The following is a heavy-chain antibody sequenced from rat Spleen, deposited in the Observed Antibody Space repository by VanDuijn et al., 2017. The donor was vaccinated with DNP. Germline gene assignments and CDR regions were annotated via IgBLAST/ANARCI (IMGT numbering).Heavy chain of an antibody. Sequence: EVQLQESGPGLVKPSQSLSLTCSVTGYSITSNSRWNWIRKFPGNKLEWMGFINSAGTTNYNPSLKSRISITRDTSKNQFFLQVNSITTEDTATYYCARSTDCGCNWDYWGQGVMVPVSS. CDR2: INSAGTT. D-gene: IGHD1-4*01. CDR1: GYSITSNSR. V-gene: IGHV3-3*01. CDR3: ARSTDCGCNWDY. J-gene: IGHJ2*01.